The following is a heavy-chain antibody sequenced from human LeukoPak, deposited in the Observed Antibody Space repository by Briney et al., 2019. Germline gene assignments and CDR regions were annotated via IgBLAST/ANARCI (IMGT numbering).Heavy chain of an antibody. CDR1: GFTFSSYA. J-gene: IGHJ4*02. CDR2: ISGSGGST. CDR3: TSIALGGNSDH. D-gene: IGHD2-2*01. V-gene: IGHV3-23*01. Sequence: GGSLRLSCAASGFTFSSYAMSWVRQAPGKGLEWVSAISGSGGSTYYADSVKGRFTISRDNSKNTLYLQMNSLRPEDTAVYYCTSIALGGNSDHWGQGTVVTVSS.